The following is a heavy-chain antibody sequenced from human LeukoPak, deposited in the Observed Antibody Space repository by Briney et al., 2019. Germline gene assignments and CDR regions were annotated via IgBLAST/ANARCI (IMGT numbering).Heavy chain of an antibody. CDR3: ARRRVRTAAVDY. CDR1: GGSFSGYY. V-gene: IGHV4-34*01. D-gene: IGHD6-13*01. J-gene: IGHJ4*02. CDR2: INHSGST. Sequence: PSETLSLTCAVYGGSFSGYYWSWIRQPPGKGLEWIGDINHSGSTNYNPSLKSRVTISVDTSKNQFSLKLSSVTAADTAVYYCARRRVRTAAVDYWGQGTLVTVSS.